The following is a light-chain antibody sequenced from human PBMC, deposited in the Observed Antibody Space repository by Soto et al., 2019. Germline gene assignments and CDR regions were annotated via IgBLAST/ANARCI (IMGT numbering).Light chain of an antibody. CDR2: GAS. CDR1: QSVSTNY. Sequence: EIVLTQSPGTLSLSPGERATLSCRASQSVSTNYLAWYQRKPGQAPRLLIYGASNRATGIPARFSGSGSGTDFTLTVTRLEPEDCAVYYCQQYGSSPPTFGQGTKVEIK. V-gene: IGKV3-20*01. J-gene: IGKJ1*01. CDR3: QQYGSSPPT.